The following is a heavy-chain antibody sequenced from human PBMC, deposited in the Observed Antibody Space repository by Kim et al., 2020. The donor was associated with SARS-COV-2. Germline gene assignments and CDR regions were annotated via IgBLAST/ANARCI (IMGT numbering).Heavy chain of an antibody. CDR3: AREAPKYCSSTSCYNGGWFGWFDP. CDR1: GYTFTSYY. Sequence: ASVKVSCKASGYTFTSYYMHWVRQAPGQGLEWMGIINPSGGSTSYAQKFQGRVTMTRDTSTSTVYMELSSLRSEDTAVYYCAREAPKYCSSTSCYNGGWFGWFDPWGQGTLVTVSS. CDR2: INPSGGST. V-gene: IGHV1-46*01. J-gene: IGHJ5*02. D-gene: IGHD2-2*02.